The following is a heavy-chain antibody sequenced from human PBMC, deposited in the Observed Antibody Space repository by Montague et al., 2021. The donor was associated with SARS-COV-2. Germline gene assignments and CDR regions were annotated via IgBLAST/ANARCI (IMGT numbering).Heavy chain of an antibody. J-gene: IGHJ4*02. V-gene: IGHV4-34*01. CDR3: ASAPRYSFGFWAY. Sequence: SETLSLTCAVYGASSSNYYWSWFRQSPGKGLEWVGEINHSGYTDYNPSLESRLTISLDSSKKQFSLKMTSVTAADTAIYYCASAPRYSFGFWAYWGQGTLVTVSS. D-gene: IGHD5-12*01. CDR2: INHSGYT. CDR1: GASSSNYY.